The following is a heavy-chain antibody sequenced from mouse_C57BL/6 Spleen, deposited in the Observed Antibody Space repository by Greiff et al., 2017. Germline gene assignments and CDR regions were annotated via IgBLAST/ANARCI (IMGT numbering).Heavy chain of an antibody. D-gene: IGHD2-3*01. CDR1: GYAFSSSW. V-gene: IGHV1-82*01. J-gene: IGHJ3*01. Sequence: QVQLQQSGPELVKPGASVKISCKASGYAFSSSWMNWVKQRPGKGLEWIGRLSPGDGDTNYNGKFKGKATLTADKSSSTAYMQLSSLTSEDSAVYFCASEGGGYYPWFAYWGQGTLVTVSA. CDR2: LSPGDGDT. CDR3: ASEGGGYYPWFAY.